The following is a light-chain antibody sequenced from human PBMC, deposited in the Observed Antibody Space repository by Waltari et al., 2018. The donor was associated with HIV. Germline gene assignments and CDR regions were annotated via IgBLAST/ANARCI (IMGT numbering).Light chain of an antibody. CDR2: KDI. Sequence: YELSQPLSVSVALGQTARITCGGTNIGTKDVHWYQQRPGQAPLLVIYKDIHRPPGMPERFSGSKSRNTATLTVRGAQAGDEAVYYWQVWDFSVVFGGGTNLTVL. V-gene: IGLV3-9*01. CDR3: QVWDFSVV. J-gene: IGLJ3*02. CDR1: NIGTKD.